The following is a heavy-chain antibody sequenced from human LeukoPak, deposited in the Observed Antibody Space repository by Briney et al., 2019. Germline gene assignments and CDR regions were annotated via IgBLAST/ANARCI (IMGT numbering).Heavy chain of an antibody. V-gene: IGHV1-2*02. J-gene: IGHJ4*02. CDR2: INPNSGGT. CDR1: GYTFTGYY. D-gene: IGHD6-19*01. CDR3: ARLHWPYSSGWPIDY. Sequence: ASVKVSCKASGYTFTGYYMHWVRQAPGQGLEWMGWINPNSGGTNYAQKFQGRVTMTRDTSISTAYVELSRLRSDDTAVYYCARLHWPYSSGWPIDYWGQGTLVTVSS.